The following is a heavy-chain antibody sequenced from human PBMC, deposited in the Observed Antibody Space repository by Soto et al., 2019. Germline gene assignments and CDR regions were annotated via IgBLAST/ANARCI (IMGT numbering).Heavy chain of an antibody. J-gene: IGHJ6*02. D-gene: IGHD2-8*01. Sequence: ASVKVSCKASGYTFTRYGISWVRQAPGQGLEWMGWISGYNGDTNYAQKFQDRVSMTIDTSTGTAYMELRSLTSDDTAIYYCAKNGQPPYYCYGLDVWG. CDR1: GYTFTRYG. V-gene: IGHV1-18*01. CDR2: ISGYNGDT. CDR3: AKNGQPPYYCYGLDV.